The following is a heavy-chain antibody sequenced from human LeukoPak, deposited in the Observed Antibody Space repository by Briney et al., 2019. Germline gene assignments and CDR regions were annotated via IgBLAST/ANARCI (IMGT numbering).Heavy chain of an antibody. CDR1: GYRFTSYW. CDR3: ARRYSSSYFAFDI. CDR2: IYPGDSYT. J-gene: IGHJ3*02. D-gene: IGHD6-13*01. V-gene: IGHV5-51*01. Sequence: GESLKISLKGSGYRFTSYWIGWGRQMPGKSLEGRGIIYPGDSYTRYSPSFQGQVTNSVDKSINTAFLQWSSLKASDTAMYYCARRYSSSYFAFDIWGQGTMVTVSS.